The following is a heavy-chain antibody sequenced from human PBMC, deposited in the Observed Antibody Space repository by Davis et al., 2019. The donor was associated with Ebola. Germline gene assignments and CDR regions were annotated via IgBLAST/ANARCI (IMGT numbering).Heavy chain of an antibody. Sequence: PGGSLRLSCAASGFTFSSYEMNWVRQAPGKGLEWVSYISSSGTSIYYADSVKGRFTISRDNAKNSLCLQMNSLRDEDTAMYYCARGYSYGIYYYYGMDVWGQGTTVTVSS. CDR2: ISSSGTSI. J-gene: IGHJ6*02. V-gene: IGHV3-48*03. CDR1: GFTFSSYE. D-gene: IGHD5-18*01. CDR3: ARGYSYGIYYYYGMDV.